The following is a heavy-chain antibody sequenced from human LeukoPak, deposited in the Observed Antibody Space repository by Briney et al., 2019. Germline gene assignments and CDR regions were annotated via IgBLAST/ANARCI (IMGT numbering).Heavy chain of an antibody. CDR3: AKDGPYSGSTESPFDY. Sequence: PGRSLRLTCAASGFTFSSYGMHWVRQAPGKGLERVAVISYDGSNKYYADSVKGRFTISRDNSKNTLYLQMNSLRAEDTAVYYCAKDGPYSGSTESPFDYWGQGTLVTVSS. V-gene: IGHV3-30*18. J-gene: IGHJ4*02. CDR2: ISYDGSNK. D-gene: IGHD1-26*01. CDR1: GFTFSSYG.